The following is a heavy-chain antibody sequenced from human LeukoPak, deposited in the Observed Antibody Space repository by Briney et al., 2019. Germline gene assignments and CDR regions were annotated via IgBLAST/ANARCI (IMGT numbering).Heavy chain of an antibody. CDR2: IYTSGIT. D-gene: IGHD3-10*01. V-gene: IGHV4-4*07. CDR1: GGSFSGYY. Sequence: KTSETLSLTCAVYGGSFSGYYWGWIRQPAGKGLEWIGRIYTSGITNYNPSLKSRVTMSVDTSKNQVSLKLSSVTAADTAVYYCAREMDSGGLYMDYWGRGTLVSVSS. J-gene: IGHJ4*02. CDR3: AREMDSGGLYMDY.